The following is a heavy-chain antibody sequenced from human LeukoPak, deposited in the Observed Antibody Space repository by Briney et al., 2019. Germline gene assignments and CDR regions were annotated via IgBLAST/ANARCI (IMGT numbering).Heavy chain of an antibody. V-gene: IGHV3-9*01. J-gene: IGHJ4*02. D-gene: IGHD2-2*01. CDR2: ISWNSGSI. CDR3: AKDNCSSTSCYFDY. Sequence: GGSLRLSCAASGFTFYDYAMHWVRQAPGKGLEWVSGISWNSGSIGYADSVKGRFTISRDNAKNSLYLQMNSLRAEDTALYYCAKDNCSSTSCYFDYWGQGTLVTVSS. CDR1: GFTFYDYA.